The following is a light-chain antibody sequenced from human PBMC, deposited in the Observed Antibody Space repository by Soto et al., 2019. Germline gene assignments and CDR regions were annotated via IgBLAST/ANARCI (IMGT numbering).Light chain of an antibody. CDR1: QSVSSY. J-gene: IGKJ1*01. V-gene: IGKV3-11*01. Sequence: EIVLPQSPATLSLSPGERATLSCRASQSVSSYLAWYQQKPGQAPRLLIYDASNRATGIPPRFSGSGSGTDFTLTISSLEPEDFAVYYCQQRSNWLRTFGQGTKGGYQ. CDR3: QQRSNWLRT. CDR2: DAS.